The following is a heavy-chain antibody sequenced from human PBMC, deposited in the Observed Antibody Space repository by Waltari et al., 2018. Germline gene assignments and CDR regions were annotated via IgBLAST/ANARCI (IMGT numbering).Heavy chain of an antibody. CDR2: IIPILGIA. CDR3: ARDPTTVTTYYYGMDV. Sequence: QVQLVQSGAEVKKPGSSVKVSCKASGGTFSSYTISWVRQAPGQGLEWMGRIIPILGIANYAQKFQGRVTITADKSTSTAYMELSSLRSEDTAVYYCARDPTTVTTYYYGMDVWGHGTTVTVSS. D-gene: IGHD4-17*01. J-gene: IGHJ6*02. CDR1: GGTFSSYT. V-gene: IGHV1-69*08.